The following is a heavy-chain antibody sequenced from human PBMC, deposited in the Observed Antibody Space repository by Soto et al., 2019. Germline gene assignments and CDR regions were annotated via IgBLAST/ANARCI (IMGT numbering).Heavy chain of an antibody. Sequence: PXESLKIAFKGSGYSLTSYWISWVRQIPGKGLEWMGRIDPSDSYTNYSPSFQGHVTISADKSISTAYLQWSSLKASDTAMYYCASHPHLAGYYGMDVWGQGTTVTVSS. CDR3: ASHPHLAGYYGMDV. CDR2: IDPSDSYT. V-gene: IGHV5-10-1*01. CDR1: GYSLTSYW. J-gene: IGHJ6*02. D-gene: IGHD3-10*01.